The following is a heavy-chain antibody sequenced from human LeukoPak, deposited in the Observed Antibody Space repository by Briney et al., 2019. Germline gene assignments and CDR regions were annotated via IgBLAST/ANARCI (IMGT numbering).Heavy chain of an antibody. V-gene: IGHV3-30*04. CDR1: GFTFSTYA. CDR3: ARVEGDRWRRSPYYMDV. J-gene: IGHJ6*03. CDR2: ISYDGSSK. Sequence: PGGSLRLSCAASGFTFSTYAMHWVRQAPGKGLEWVAVISYDGSSKYYADSVKGRFTISRDNSKNTLYLQMSSLRAEDTAVYYCARVEGDRWRRSPYYMDVWGKGTTVTVSS. D-gene: IGHD5-24*01.